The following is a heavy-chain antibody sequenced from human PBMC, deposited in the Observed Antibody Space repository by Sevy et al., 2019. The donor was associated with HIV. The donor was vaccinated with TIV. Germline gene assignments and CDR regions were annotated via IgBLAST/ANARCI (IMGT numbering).Heavy chain of an antibody. CDR3: ARDQNVDCSSTSCPWNWFDP. J-gene: IGHJ5*02. D-gene: IGHD2-2*01. Sequence: GGSLRLSCAASGFTFSSYSMNWVRQAPGKGLEWVSSISSSSSYIYYADSVKGRFTISRDNAKNSLYLQMNSLRAEDTAVYYCARDQNVDCSSTSCPWNWFDPWGQGTLVTVSS. V-gene: IGHV3-21*01. CDR2: ISSSSSYI. CDR1: GFTFSSYS.